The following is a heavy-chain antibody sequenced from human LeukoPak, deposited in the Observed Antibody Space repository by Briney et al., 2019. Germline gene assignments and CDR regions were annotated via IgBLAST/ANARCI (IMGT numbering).Heavy chain of an antibody. CDR1: GGSISSTAYY. CDR2: IYYSETT. Sequence: SETLSLTCTVSGGSISSTAYYWDWIRQPPGKGLEWIGSIYYSETTYYNSSLQSRVTISLNTSKNHYPLRLTSVTAADTAVYYCARQVSDYYSYYIDVWGKGATVTVSS. D-gene: IGHD5/OR15-5a*01. J-gene: IGHJ6*03. CDR3: ARQVSDYYSYYIDV. V-gene: IGHV4-39*01.